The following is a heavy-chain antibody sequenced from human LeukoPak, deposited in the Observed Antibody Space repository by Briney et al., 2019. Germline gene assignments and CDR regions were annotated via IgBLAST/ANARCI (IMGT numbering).Heavy chain of an antibody. Sequence: GGSLRLSCAASGFTFSSYAMSWVRQAPGKGLEWVSAISGSGGSTYYADSVKGRFTISRDNSKNTLYLQMNSLRAEDTAVYYCAKDLGLWSGYYTFDHWGQGTLVTVSS. CDR1: GFTFSSYA. V-gene: IGHV3-23*01. J-gene: IGHJ4*02. CDR2: ISGSGGST. CDR3: AKDLGLWSGYYTFDH. D-gene: IGHD3-3*01.